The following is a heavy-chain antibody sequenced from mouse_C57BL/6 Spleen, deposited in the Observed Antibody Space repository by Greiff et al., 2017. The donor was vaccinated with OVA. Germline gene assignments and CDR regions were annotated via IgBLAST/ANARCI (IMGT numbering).Heavy chain of an antibody. J-gene: IGHJ2*01. CDR2: IYPGDGDT. CDR1: GYAFSSSW. Sequence: QVQLQQSGPELVKPGASVKLSCKASGYAFSSSWMNWVKQRPGKGLEWIGRIYPGDGDTNYNGKFKGKATLTADKSSSTAYMQLSSLTSEDSAVYFCAREYYYGSSYYFDYWGQGTTLTVSS. D-gene: IGHD1-1*01. V-gene: IGHV1-82*01. CDR3: AREYYYGSSYYFDY.